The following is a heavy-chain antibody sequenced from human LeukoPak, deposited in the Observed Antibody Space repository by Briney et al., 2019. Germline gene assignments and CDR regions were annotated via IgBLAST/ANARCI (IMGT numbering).Heavy chain of an antibody. V-gene: IGHV4-34*01. CDR3: ARGRKQYCSSTSCYFISAPLFDY. CDR2: INHSGST. CDR1: GVSFSGYY. Sequence: PSETLSLTCAVYGVSFSGYYWSWIRQPPGKGLEWIGEINHSGSTNYSPSLKSRVTISVDTSKNQFSLKLSSVTAADTAVYYCARGRKQYCSSTSCYFISAPLFDYWGQETLVTVSS. D-gene: IGHD2-2*01. J-gene: IGHJ4*02.